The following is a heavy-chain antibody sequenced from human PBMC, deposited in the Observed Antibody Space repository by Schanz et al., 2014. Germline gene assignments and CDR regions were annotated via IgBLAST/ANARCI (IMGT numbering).Heavy chain of an antibody. CDR2: IGVDGTTT. J-gene: IGHJ4*02. CDR1: GFAFSSYG. D-gene: IGHD3-10*01. Sequence: EVQLVESGGGLVQPGGSLRLSCLASGFAFSSYGMNWLRQAPGKGLEWVSVIGVDGTTTYYADSVKGRFTISRDNSKNTLYLQMNSLRPEDTAVYYCARGGFGEVSYFDYGGQGTLVTVSS. V-gene: IGHV3-23*04. CDR3: ARGGFGEVSYFDY.